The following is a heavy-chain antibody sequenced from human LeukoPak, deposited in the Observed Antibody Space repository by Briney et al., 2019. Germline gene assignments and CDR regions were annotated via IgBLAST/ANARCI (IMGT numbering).Heavy chain of an antibody. CDR3: ARVLHKRNYDSSVYGY. Sequence: GGSLRLSCAASGFTLSNAWMNWVRQAPGKGLEWVSYISSSSSTIYYADSVKGRFTISRDNAKNSLYLQMNSLRAEDTAVYYCARVLHKRNYDSSVYGYWGQGTLVTVSS. J-gene: IGHJ4*02. CDR2: ISSSSSTI. CDR1: GFTLSNAW. V-gene: IGHV3-48*01. D-gene: IGHD3-22*01.